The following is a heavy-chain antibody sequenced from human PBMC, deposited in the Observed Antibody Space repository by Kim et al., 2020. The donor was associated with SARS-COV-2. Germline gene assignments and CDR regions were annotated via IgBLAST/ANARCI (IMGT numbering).Heavy chain of an antibody. D-gene: IGHD6-19*01. CDR3: AKIPSRSSGQHADY. CDR1: GFTFSSYA. J-gene: IGHJ4*02. V-gene: IGHV3-23*01. Sequence: GGSLRLSCAASGFTFSSYAMSWVRQAPGKGLEWVSAISGSGGSTYYADSVKGRFTISRDNSKNTLYLQMNSLRAEDTAVYYCAKIPSRSSGQHADYWGQGTLVTVSS. CDR2: ISGSGGST.